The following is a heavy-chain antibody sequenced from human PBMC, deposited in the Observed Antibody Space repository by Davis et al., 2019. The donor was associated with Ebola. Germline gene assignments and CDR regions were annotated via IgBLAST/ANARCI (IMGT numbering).Heavy chain of an antibody. Sequence: GESLKISCKTSGYTFSGYAISWVRQAPGQGLEWIGRINVYNGHTNYAQNFQGRVTVSTDTSTSIAYMELRSLRSDDTALYYCARDATTVTTIWFDPWGQGTLVTVSS. CDR1: GYTFSGYA. CDR3: ARDATTVTTIWFDP. J-gene: IGHJ5*02. CDR2: INVYNGHT. D-gene: IGHD4-17*01. V-gene: IGHV1-18*01.